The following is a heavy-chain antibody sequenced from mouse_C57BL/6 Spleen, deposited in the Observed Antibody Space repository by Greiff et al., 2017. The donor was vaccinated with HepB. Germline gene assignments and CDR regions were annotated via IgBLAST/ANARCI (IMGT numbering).Heavy chain of an antibody. V-gene: IGHV5-17*01. CDR1: GFTFSDYG. J-gene: IGHJ2*01. Sequence: EVKLVESGGGLVKPGGSLKLSCAASGFTFSDYGMHWVRQAPEKGLEWVAYISSGSSTIYYADTVKGRFPISRDNAKNTLFLQMTSLRSEDTAMYYCARNYGSSYLYYFDYWGQGTTLTVSS. CDR3: ARNYGSSYLYYFDY. D-gene: IGHD1-1*01. CDR2: ISSGSSTI.